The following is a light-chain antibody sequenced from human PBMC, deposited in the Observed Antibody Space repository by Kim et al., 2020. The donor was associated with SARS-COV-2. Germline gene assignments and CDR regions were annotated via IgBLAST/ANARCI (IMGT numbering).Light chain of an antibody. CDR2: GAS. Sequence: PGERATLSCRASQSVSSSYVAWYQQEPGQAPRLLIYGASSRATGIPDRFSGSGSGTDFSLTISRLEPEDFAVYYCQQYGSSPPKYTFGQGTKLEI. J-gene: IGKJ2*01. V-gene: IGKV3-20*01. CDR1: QSVSSSY. CDR3: QQYGSSPPKYT.